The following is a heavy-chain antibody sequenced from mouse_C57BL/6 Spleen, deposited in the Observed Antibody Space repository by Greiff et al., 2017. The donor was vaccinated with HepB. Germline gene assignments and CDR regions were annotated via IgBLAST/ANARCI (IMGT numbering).Heavy chain of an antibody. J-gene: IGHJ4*01. CDR1: GYTFTDYN. D-gene: IGHD2-1*01. CDR2: INPNNGGT. Sequence: EVQLVESGPELVKPGASVKIPCEASGYTFTDYNMDWVKQSHGKSLEWIGDINPNNGGTIYNQKFKGKATLTVDKSSSTAYMELRSLTSEDTAVYYCARSNGNSYAMDYWGQGTSVTVSS. V-gene: IGHV1-18*01. CDR3: ARSNGNSYAMDY.